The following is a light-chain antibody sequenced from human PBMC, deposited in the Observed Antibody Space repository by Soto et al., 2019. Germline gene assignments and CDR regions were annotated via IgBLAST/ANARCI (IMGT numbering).Light chain of an antibody. CDR1: QSVSST. J-gene: IGKJ5*01. Sequence: EIVMTQSPATLSVSPGERATLSGRASQSVSSTLAWYQQKPGQAPRLLIYGASTRATGIPARFSGSGSGTDITLTITSLQSEDFAVYYCQQYNNWPPITFGQGTRLEIK. CDR2: GAS. V-gene: IGKV3-15*01. CDR3: QQYNNWPPIT.